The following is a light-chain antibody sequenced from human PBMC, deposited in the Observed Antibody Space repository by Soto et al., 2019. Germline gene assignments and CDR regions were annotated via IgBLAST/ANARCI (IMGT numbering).Light chain of an antibody. CDR3: QQGHSAPLT. CDR2: AAS. CDR1: QTISRN. J-gene: IGKJ4*01. V-gene: IGKV1-39*01. Sequence: DIPMTQSPSSLSTSVVDRVTITCRASQTISRNLNWYQQKPGKAPDLLIFAASNLQSGVPSRFSGSGSGADFTLTISSLQPEDFATYYCQQGHSAPLTFGGGTKVEIK.